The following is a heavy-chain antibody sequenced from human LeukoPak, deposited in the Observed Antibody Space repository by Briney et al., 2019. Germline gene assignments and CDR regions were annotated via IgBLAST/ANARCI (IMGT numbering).Heavy chain of an antibody. J-gene: IGHJ5*02. D-gene: IGHD4-11*01. CDR2: IYSSGST. CDR1: GGSINSYY. V-gene: IGHV4-4*09. Sequence: SETLSLTCTVSGGSINSYYWSWIRQPPGKGLEWIGYIYSSGSTNYNPSLKGRVTISVDTPKNQFSLKLSSVTAADTAVYYCARADYRMDWFAPWGQGTLVTVSS. CDR3: ARADYRMDWFAP.